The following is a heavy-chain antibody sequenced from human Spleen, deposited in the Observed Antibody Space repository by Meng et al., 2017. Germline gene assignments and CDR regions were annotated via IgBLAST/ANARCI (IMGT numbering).Heavy chain of an antibody. V-gene: IGHV4-34*01. Sequence: QLQLKQWGPGLLNPSESLSLTCVVSGGSFSDYYWSWIRQPPGKGLEWIGEINHSGSTNYNPSLESRATISVDTSQNNLSLKLSSVTAADSAVYYCARGPTTMAHDFDYWGQGTLVTVSS. CDR1: GGSFSDYY. CDR2: INHSGST. J-gene: IGHJ4*02. D-gene: IGHD4-11*01. CDR3: ARGPTTMAHDFDY.